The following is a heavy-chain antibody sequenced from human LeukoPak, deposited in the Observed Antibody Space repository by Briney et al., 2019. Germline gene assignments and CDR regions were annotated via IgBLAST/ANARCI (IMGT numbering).Heavy chain of an antibody. V-gene: IGHV6-1*01. Sequence: SQTLSLTCVVSGDSVSSKNGAWNWIRQSPSRGLEWLGRTYYRSKWYNDYAESMEGRMTISQDTSKNQYSLHLNSVTPDGTAVYYCARDFGTTGWHTFDYWGQGTLVTVSS. J-gene: IGHJ4*02. CDR3: ARDFGTTGWHTFDY. CDR1: GDSVSSKNGA. D-gene: IGHD6-19*01. CDR2: TYYRSKWYN.